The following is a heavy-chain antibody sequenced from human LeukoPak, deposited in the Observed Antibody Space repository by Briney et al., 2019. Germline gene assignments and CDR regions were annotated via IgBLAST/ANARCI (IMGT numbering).Heavy chain of an antibody. CDR1: GYTFTSYD. V-gene: IGHV1-8*01. CDR2: MNPNSGNT. CDR3: ASGDSIADIWFDP. Sequence: ASVKVSCKASGYTFTSYDINWVRQATGQGLEWMGWMNPNSGNTGYAQKFQGRVTMTRNTSISTAYMELSSLRSEDTAVYYCASGDSIADIWFDPWGQGTLVTVSS. D-gene: IGHD6-13*01. J-gene: IGHJ5*02.